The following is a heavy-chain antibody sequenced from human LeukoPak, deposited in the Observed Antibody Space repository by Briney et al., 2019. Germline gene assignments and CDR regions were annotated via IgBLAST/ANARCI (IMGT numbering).Heavy chain of an antibody. CDR2: IKQDGGEK. CDR3: ARDLRGGYDSSGSYYYYGMDV. CDR1: GFTFSNAW. Sequence: GGSLRLSCAASGFTFSNAWMSWVRQAPGKGLEWVANIKQDGGEKYYVDSVKGRFTISRDNAKNSLYLQMNSLRAEDTAVYYCARDLRGGYDSSGSYYYYGMDVWGQGTTVTVSS. D-gene: IGHD3-22*01. V-gene: IGHV3-7*01. J-gene: IGHJ6*02.